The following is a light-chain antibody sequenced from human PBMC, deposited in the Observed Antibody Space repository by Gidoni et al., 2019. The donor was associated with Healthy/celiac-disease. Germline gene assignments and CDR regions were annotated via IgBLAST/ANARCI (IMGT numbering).Light chain of an antibody. CDR3: QQSYSTPLT. J-gene: IGKJ4*01. CDR2: AAS. CDR1: QSISSY. V-gene: IGKV1-39*01. Sequence: IQMTQSPSSLSASVGDRVNITCRASQSISSYLNWYQQKPGNAPKLLIYAASSLQSGVPSRFSGSGSGTDFTLTISSLQPEDFATYYCQQSYSTPLTFGGGTKVEIK.